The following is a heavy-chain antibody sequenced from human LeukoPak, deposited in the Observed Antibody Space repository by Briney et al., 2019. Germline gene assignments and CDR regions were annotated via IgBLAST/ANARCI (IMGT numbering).Heavy chain of an antibody. Sequence: SQTLSLTCTVSGGSISSGGYYWSWIRQHPGKGLEWLGYIYYSGNTDYNPSLKSRVTMSVDTSKNQFSLRVSSVTAADTAVYYCARGPPLDYWGQGTLVTVSS. V-gene: IGHV4-31*03. CDR2: IYYSGNT. CDR3: ARGPPLDY. J-gene: IGHJ4*02. D-gene: IGHD3-10*01. CDR1: GGSISSGGYY.